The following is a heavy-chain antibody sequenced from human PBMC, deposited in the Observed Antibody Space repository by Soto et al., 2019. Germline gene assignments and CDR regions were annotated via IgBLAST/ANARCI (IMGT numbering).Heavy chain of an antibody. V-gene: IGHV3-23*01. J-gene: IGHJ4*02. CDR3: ARVIVVVPAAIYYSDY. CDR2: ISGSGGST. Sequence: GGSLRLSCAASGFTFSSYAMSWVRQAPGKGLEWVSAISGSGGSTYYADSVKGRFTISRDNSKNTLYLQMNSLRAEDTAVYYCARVIVVVPAAIYYSDYWGQGTLVTVSS. D-gene: IGHD2-2*01. CDR1: GFTFSSYA.